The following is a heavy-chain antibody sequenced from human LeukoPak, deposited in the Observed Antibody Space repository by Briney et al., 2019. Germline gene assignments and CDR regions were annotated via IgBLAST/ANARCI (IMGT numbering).Heavy chain of an antibody. CDR2: XYTTGST. D-gene: IGHD5-18*01. CDR1: GXXXXSYX. Sequence: SETLSLTCTVSGXXXXSYXXSWIRXPXXXXXXXXXXXYTTGSTKYNPSLKSRVTMSVDTSKNQFSLKLSSVTAADTAVYYCARDRHVDTPMVEAFDIWGQGTMVTVSS. CDR3: ARDRHVDTPMVEAFDI. J-gene: IGHJ3*02. V-gene: IGHV4-4*07.